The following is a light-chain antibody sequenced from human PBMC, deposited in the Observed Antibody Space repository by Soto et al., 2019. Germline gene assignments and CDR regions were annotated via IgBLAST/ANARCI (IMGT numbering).Light chain of an antibody. CDR1: QSVISN. V-gene: IGKV3-15*01. J-gene: IGKJ1*01. CDR2: GTS. Sequence: IVLKESPATRSVSPGGRATLSCRASQSVISNLACYQQKPGQSPRLLIYGTSTRATGIPARFSGSGSGTEFTLTIRSLQSEDFAVYYCHQYNFWPPFGQGTK. CDR3: HQYNFWPP.